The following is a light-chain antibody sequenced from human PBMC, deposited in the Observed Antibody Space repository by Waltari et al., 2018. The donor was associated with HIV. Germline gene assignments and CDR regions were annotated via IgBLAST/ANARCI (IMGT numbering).Light chain of an antibody. Sequence: SYELTQAPSVSVSPGQTTSIACSGDKLGDKYVSWYQQKPGQSPLLIIYQDNKRPSGIPERFSASNSGNTATLTISATQSVDEADFYCQAWGGNTAVFGGGTKLTVL. V-gene: IGLV3-1*01. J-gene: IGLJ2*01. CDR2: QDN. CDR3: QAWGGNTAV. CDR1: KLGDKY.